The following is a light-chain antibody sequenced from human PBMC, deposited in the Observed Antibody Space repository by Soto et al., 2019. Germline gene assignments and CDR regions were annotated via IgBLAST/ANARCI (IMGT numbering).Light chain of an antibody. CDR2: DAS. V-gene: IGKV3-20*01. J-gene: IGKJ1*01. CDR3: QQYGSSPQT. CDR1: ESVSTN. Sequence: EIVMTQSPATLSLSPGERATLSCRASESVSTNLAWYQQKPGQAPRLLIYDASNRATGIPARFSGSGSGTDFTLTISRLEPEDFAVYYCQQYGSSPQTFGQGTKVDIK.